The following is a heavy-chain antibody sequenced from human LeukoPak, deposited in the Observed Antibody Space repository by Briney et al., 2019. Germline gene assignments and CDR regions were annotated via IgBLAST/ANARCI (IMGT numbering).Heavy chain of an antibody. V-gene: IGHV3-33*08. CDR2: IWYDGSNK. J-gene: IGHJ4*02. CDR3: ASSTIAATLDY. CDR1: GSTFSSYG. Sequence: PGGSLRLSCAASGSTFSSYGMHWVRQAPGKGLEWVAVIWYDGSNKYYADSVKGRFTISRDNSKNTLYLQMNSLRAEDTAVYYCASSTIAATLDYWGQGTLVTVSS. D-gene: IGHD6-25*01.